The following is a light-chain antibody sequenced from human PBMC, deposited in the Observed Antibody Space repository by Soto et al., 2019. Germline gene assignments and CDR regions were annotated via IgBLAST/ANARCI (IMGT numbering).Light chain of an antibody. CDR3: QQSYRAPLT. CDR1: QRVSSS. Sequence: DIQMTQSPSSLSASVGDRVTITCRASQRVSSSLNWYQQKSGKAPKLLIYAAFSLQSGAPSRFSGSGSGTDFSLTISSLQPEDFATYYCQQSYRAPLTFGGGTRVEIK. CDR2: AAF. J-gene: IGKJ4*01. V-gene: IGKV1-39*01.